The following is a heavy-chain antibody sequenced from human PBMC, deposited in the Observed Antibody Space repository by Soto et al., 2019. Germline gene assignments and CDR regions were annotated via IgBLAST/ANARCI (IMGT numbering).Heavy chain of an antibody. Sequence: KPSETLSLTCAAYGGSFSGFYWSWIRQSPGKGLEWIGEIHHSGSTNYNPSLNSRVTISVDTSQNQFSLNLTSVTAADTAVYYCARASRRPYYYGVDVWGQGITVTVSS. J-gene: IGHJ6*02. V-gene: IGHV4-34*01. CDR1: GGSFSGFY. D-gene: IGHD1-1*01. CDR2: IHHSGST. CDR3: ARASRRPYYYGVDV.